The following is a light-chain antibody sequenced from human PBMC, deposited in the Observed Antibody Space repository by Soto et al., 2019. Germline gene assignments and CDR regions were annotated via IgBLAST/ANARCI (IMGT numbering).Light chain of an antibody. Sequence: EIVLTQSPDTLSLSPGERATLSCRASQSVRSYLAWYRQKPGQAPRLLIYDASNRATGIPARFSGSGSGTDFTLTSSSLEPEDFAVYYCQHRSNWLTFGGGTKVEIK. J-gene: IGKJ4*01. CDR2: DAS. V-gene: IGKV3-11*01. CDR1: QSVRSY. CDR3: QHRSNWLT.